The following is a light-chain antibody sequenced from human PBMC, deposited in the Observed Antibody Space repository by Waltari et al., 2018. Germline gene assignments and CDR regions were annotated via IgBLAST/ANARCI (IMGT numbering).Light chain of an antibody. CDR2: GAS. V-gene: IGKV3-15*01. CDR1: QTISNN. J-gene: IGKJ2*01. Sequence: EIVLTQSPSTLSVSPGERAILSCRASQTISNNLAWYPQRPGQPPRLLSYGASARAAAIPVRFSGSGSGTEFTLTISGLQSEDFAVYYCQHYHQWPPYTFGQGTKVE. CDR3: QHYHQWPPYT.